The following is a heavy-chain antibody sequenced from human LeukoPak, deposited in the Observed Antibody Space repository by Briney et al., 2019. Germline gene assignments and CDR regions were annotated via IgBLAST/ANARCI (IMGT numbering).Heavy chain of an antibody. CDR3: ARGRWSATTATYYLDF. V-gene: IGHV1-3*01. CDR1: EYTFTDYA. J-gene: IGHJ4*02. D-gene: IGHD5-24*01. Sequence: ASVKVSCKASEYTFTDYAINWVRQAPGQRLEWMGWINAGNGNTKYSQKFQGRVAITRDTSASTAYMELSSLTSEDTAVYYCARGRWSATTATYYLDFWGQGTLVTVSS. CDR2: INAGNGNT.